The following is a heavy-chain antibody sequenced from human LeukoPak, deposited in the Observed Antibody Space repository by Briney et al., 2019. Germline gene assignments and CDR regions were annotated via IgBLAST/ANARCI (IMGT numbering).Heavy chain of an antibody. CDR2: ISAYNGNT. J-gene: IGHJ4*02. V-gene: IGHV1-18*01. CDR3: ARASRGYYSSSSGGLDY. Sequence: ASVKVSCKASGYTFTSYGISWVQQAPGQGLEWMGWISAYNGNTNYAQKLQGRVTMTTDTSTSTAYMELRSLRSDDTAVYYCARASRGYYSSSSGGLDYWGQGTLVTVSS. D-gene: IGHD6-6*01. CDR1: GYTFTSYG.